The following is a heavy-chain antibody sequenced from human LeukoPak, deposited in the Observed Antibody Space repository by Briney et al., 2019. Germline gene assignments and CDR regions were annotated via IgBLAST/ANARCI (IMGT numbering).Heavy chain of an antibody. D-gene: IGHD2-2*01. V-gene: IGHV3-7*03. Sequence: GGSLRLSCAASGFTFSNFWMSWVRQAPGKGLEWVAAIKEDGSDKHYVDSVKGRFTISRDNSKNTLYLQMNSLRAEDTAVYYCAKYQLLFSSPFDYWGQGTLVTVSS. CDR1: GFTFSNFW. CDR2: IKEDGSDK. J-gene: IGHJ4*02. CDR3: AKYQLLFSSPFDY.